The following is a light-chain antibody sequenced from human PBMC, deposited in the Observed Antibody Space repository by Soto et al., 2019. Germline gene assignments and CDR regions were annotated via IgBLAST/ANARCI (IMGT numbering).Light chain of an antibody. J-gene: IGKJ1*01. V-gene: IGKV3-20*01. Sequence: EIVFPQSPGTLSLSPGERATLSCRASQSVSRYLAWHQQKPGQAPRLHIYGASSGSTGIPNRFSGSGSGTDFRLTISRPAPEDCSVYYCEQYVSSSRTLGQGTKVVIK. CDR1: QSVSRY. CDR3: EQYVSSSRT. CDR2: GAS.